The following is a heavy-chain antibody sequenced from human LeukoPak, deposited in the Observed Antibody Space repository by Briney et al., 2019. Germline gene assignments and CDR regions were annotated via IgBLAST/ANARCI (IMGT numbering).Heavy chain of an antibody. D-gene: IGHD2-8*01. CDR2: ISYDGSIK. V-gene: IGHV3-30*18. Sequence: QPGGSLRLSCAASGFTFSNYGMHWVRQAPGKGLEWVAVISYDGSIKYYVDSVKGRFTISRDNSKNTLYLQMNSLRAEDTAVYYCAKDARPDCTNGACYDRSPYNMDVWGQGTTVSVSS. CDR1: GFTFSNYG. J-gene: IGHJ6*02. CDR3: AKDARPDCTNGACYDRSPYNMDV.